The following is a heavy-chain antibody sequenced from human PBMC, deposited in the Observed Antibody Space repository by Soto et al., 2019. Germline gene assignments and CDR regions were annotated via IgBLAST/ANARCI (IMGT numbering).Heavy chain of an antibody. CDR2: IKSDGTSI. V-gene: IGHV3-74*01. Sequence: EVQLVESGGGLVQPGGSLRLSCAASGVTFSSYWMDWVRQAPGKGLVWVSRIKSDGTSIRYADSVKGRFIISRDNATNTLYLHMNSLRAEDTAVYFCMTNPGYGGQGTLVTVSS. CDR1: GVTFSSYW. D-gene: IGHD4-17*01. J-gene: IGHJ4*02. CDR3: MTNPGY.